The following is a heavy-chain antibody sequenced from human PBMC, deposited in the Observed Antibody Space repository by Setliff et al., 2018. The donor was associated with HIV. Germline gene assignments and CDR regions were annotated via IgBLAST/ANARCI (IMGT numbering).Heavy chain of an antibody. CDR2: FRSSGDIK. Sequence: GGSLRLSCAASGFTFSSYAMSWVRQAPGKGLEWISAFRSSGDIKYYADSVRGRFTISSDNSKNTLFLQMNSLRVEDTAVYHCAKAGSWDYYDSSGYYHFDNWGQGTLVTVSS. V-gene: IGHV3-23*01. CDR3: AKAGSWDYYDSSGYYHFDN. J-gene: IGHJ4*02. D-gene: IGHD3-22*01. CDR1: GFTFSSYA.